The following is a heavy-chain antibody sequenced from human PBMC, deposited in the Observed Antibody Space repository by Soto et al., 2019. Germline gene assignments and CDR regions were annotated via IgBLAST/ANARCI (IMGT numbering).Heavy chain of an antibody. D-gene: IGHD6-13*01. V-gene: IGHV3-23*01. CDR2: ISGSGGST. CDR1: GFTFSSYA. J-gene: IGHJ1*01. Sequence: GGSLSLSCAASGFTFSSYAMSWVRQAPGKGLEWVSAISGSGGSTYYADSVKGRFTISRDNSKNTLYLQMNSLRAEDTAVYYCAKDGDSSSWSRGYFQHWGQGTLVTVSS. CDR3: AKDGDSSSWSRGYFQH.